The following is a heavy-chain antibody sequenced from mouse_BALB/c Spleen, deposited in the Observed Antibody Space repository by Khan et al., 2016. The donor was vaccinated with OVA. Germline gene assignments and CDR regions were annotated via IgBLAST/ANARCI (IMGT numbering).Heavy chain of an antibody. CDR1: GFSLSRYN. J-gene: IGHJ4*01. D-gene: IGHD2-14*01. CDR3: GRAYNRYDGYYAMDN. CDR2: IWGGGDT. Sequence: VKLMESGPGLVAPSQSLSITCTVSGFSLSRYNIHWVRQPPGKGLEWLGMIWGGGDTDYNSTLTSRLSISKDNSKSQVFLKVKSLQTEYSASYHCGRAYNRYDGYYAMDNWGQGTSVTVFS. V-gene: IGHV2-6-4*01.